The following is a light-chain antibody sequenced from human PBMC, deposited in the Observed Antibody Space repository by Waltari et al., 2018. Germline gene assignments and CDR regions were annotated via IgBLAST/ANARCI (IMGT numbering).Light chain of an antibody. CDR2: QAD. CDR1: QSVNTW. Sequence: DIQMSQSHSTLSASVGDTVTITCRASQSVNTWLAWYQQKPGRAPKLLVSQADPLATGVPSRFGGSGSGTEFTLTISSLQPDDVATYYCQQYENYPLTFGPGSKLELK. CDR3: QQYENYPLT. V-gene: IGKV1-5*03. J-gene: IGKJ2*01.